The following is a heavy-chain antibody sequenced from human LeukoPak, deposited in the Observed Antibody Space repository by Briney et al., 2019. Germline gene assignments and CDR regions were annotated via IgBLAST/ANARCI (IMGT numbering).Heavy chain of an antibody. CDR1: GFPFSNAR. Sequence: PGGSLRLSCAASGFPFSNARMSWVRQAPGKVLEWVGRIKTRNEGGTSEYAATVRGRFTISTADSKNTVHMQRNSLKTEDTGVYYCTKPDLLWVGEDVWGPGTTVTVSS. CDR2: IKTRNEGGTS. V-gene: IGHV3-15*01. CDR3: TKPDLLWVGEDV. D-gene: IGHD2/OR15-2a*01. J-gene: IGHJ6*02.